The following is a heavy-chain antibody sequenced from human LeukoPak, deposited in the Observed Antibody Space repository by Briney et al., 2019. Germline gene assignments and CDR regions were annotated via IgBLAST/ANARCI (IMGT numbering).Heavy chain of an antibody. V-gene: IGHV1-2*04. J-gene: IGHJ6*02. D-gene: IGHD2-2*01. CDR1: GYTFTGYY. CDR2: INPNSGGT. CDR3: ARDEMICSSTSCPSYYYYYYGMDV. Sequence: ASVKVSCKASGYTFTGYYMHWVRQAPGQGLEWMGWINPNSGGTNYAQKFQGWVTMTRDTSISTAYMELSRLRSDDTAVYYCARDEMICSSTSCPSYYYYYYGMDVWGQGTTVTVSS.